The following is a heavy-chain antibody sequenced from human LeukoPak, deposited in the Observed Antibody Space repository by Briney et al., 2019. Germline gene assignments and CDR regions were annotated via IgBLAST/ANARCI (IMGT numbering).Heavy chain of an antibody. CDR1: GGSISSYY. CDR3: ARVAVAGTETIDY. J-gene: IGHJ4*02. D-gene: IGHD6-19*01. V-gene: IGHV4-59*12. Sequence: PSQTLSLTCTVSGGSISSYYWSWIRQPPGKGLEWIGYIYYSGSTNYNPSLKSRVTISVDTSKNQFSLKLSSVTAADTAVYYCARVAVAGTETIDYWGQGTLVTVSS. CDR2: IYYSGST.